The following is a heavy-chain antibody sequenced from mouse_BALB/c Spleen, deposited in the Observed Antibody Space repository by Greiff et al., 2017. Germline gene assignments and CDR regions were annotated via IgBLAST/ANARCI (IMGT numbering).Heavy chain of an antibody. D-gene: IGHD2-12*01. CDR1: GFTFSDYY. J-gene: IGHJ3*01. CDR3: ARGVNWLAY. Sequence: EVHLVESGGGLVKPGGSLKLSCAASGFTFSDYYMYWVRQTPEKRLEWVATISDGGSYTYYPDSVKGRFTISRDNAKNNLYLQMSSLKSEDTAMYYCARGVNWLAYWGQGTLVTVSA. V-gene: IGHV5-4*02. CDR2: ISDGGSYT.